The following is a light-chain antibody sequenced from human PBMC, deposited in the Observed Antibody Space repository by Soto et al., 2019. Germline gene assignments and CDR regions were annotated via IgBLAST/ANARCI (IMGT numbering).Light chain of an antibody. Sequence: PGERVTLSCRASQSVSSSYLTWYQQKPGQAPRLLIYGASSRATGIPDRFSGSGSGTDFTLTISSLEPDDFATYFCQKYNSYSWKFAQGTKVDIK. CDR3: QKYNSYSWK. CDR1: QSVSSSY. CDR2: GAS. V-gene: IGKV3-20*01. J-gene: IGKJ1*01.